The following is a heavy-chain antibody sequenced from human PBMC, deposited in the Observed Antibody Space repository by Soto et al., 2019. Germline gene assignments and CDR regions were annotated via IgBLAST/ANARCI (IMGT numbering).Heavy chain of an antibody. CDR1: GFSFSIYA. Sequence: VQLVESGGGVVQPGRSLRLSCSASGFSFSIYAMHWVRQAPGKGPEWVAVSSHDGGIKYYADSVKGRFTISRDNSKNTLYLQMNSLRADDTAVYYCATDKSFFDSRSHQGFDYWGQGTLVTVSS. V-gene: IGHV3-30*04. D-gene: IGHD1-26*01. CDR3: ATDKSFFDSRSHQGFDY. CDR2: SSHDGGIK. J-gene: IGHJ4*02.